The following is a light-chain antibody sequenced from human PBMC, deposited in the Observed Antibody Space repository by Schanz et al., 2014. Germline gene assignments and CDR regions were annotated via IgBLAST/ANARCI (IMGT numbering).Light chain of an antibody. V-gene: IGKV3D-20*02. CDR1: QSVSGSY. CDR2: GTS. Sequence: EIVLTQSPGTLSLSPGERATLSCRASQSVSGSYLAWYQQKPGQAPWLLIYGTSIRATGIPDRFSGSGSGTDFTLTISRLEPEDFAEYYGQQRSNWSTCGQGTRRESK. J-gene: IGKJ5*01. CDR3: QQRSNWST.